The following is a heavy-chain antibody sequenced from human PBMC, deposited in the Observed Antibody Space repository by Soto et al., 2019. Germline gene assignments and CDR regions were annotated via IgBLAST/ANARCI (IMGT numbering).Heavy chain of an antibody. J-gene: IGHJ5*02. CDR2: ISGSSGSI. CDR1: GFNLSSYR. V-gene: IGHV3-23*01. CDR3: AKDRFIVVVPAAYNWFDP. Sequence: GRFLSLSCVASGFNLSSYRMNWVRQAPGKGLEGVSVISGSSGSIYYADSVKGRFTISRDNSKNTLYLQMNSLRAEDTAVYYCAKDRFIVVVPAAYNWFDPWGQGTLVTVSS. D-gene: IGHD2-2*01.